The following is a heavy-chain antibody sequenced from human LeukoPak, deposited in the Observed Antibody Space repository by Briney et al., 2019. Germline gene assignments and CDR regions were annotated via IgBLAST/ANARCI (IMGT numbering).Heavy chain of an antibody. Sequence: PGGSLRLSCAASGFTVSSNYMSWVRQAPGKGLEWVSVIYSSGGTFYSDSVKGRFTISRDYSKNTLYLQMNSLRADDTAVYYCARDSSGPAFWGQGTLVTVSS. CDR1: GFTVSSNY. J-gene: IGHJ4*02. D-gene: IGHD6-19*01. V-gene: IGHV3-53*01. CDR3: ARDSSGPAF. CDR2: IYSSGGT.